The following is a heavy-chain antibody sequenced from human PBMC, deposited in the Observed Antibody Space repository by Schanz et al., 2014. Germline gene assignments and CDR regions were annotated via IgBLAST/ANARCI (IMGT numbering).Heavy chain of an antibody. J-gene: IGHJ5*02. CDR2: VHSSGST. D-gene: IGHD4-4*01. CDR1: GGSIRGYY. V-gene: IGHV4-59*08. Sequence: QVQLQESGPGLVKPSETLSLTCTVSGGSIRGYYCSWIRQPPGKGLEWIGYVHSSGSTNYNSSLKRRATLKEDTSKTQFALKLSAVTAADTAVYYCARHLPGGYNNHGWFDPWGQGTLVTVSS. CDR3: ARHLPGGYNNHGWFDP.